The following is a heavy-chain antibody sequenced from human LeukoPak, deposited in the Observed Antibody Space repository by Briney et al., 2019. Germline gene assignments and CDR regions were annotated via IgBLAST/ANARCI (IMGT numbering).Heavy chain of an antibody. V-gene: IGHV3-30*02. CDR2: IRYDGSNK. D-gene: IGHD3-10*01. Sequence: PGGSLRLSCAASGFTFSSYGMHWVRQAPGKGLEWVAFIRYDGSNKYYADSVKGRFTISRDNSKNTLYLQMNSLRAEDTAVYYCAKDLIAPDYYGSGVLFDYWGQGTLVTVSS. CDR1: GFTFSSYG. CDR3: AKDLIAPDYYGSGVLFDY. J-gene: IGHJ4*02.